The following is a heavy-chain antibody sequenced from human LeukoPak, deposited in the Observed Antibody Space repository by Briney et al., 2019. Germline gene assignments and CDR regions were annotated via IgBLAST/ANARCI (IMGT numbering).Heavy chain of an antibody. CDR3: ASGMVSRFDN. J-gene: IGHJ4*02. CDR1: GDSISSNY. CDR2: IHYSGST. V-gene: IGHV4-59*08. D-gene: IGHD5/OR15-5a*01. Sequence: SETLSLTCTVSGDSISSNYWSWVRRPPGKGLEWVGYIHYSGSTNYNPSLKSRVTISVDVSKNQFSLRLSSVTAADTALYYCASGMVSRFDNWGQGTLVTVSS.